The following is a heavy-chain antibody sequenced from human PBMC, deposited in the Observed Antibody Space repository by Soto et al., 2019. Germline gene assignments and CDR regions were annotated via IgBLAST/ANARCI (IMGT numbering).Heavy chain of an antibody. CDR1: GDSVSSNSAG. D-gene: IGHD1-26*01. CDR3: ARGQQYSGRIFDY. V-gene: IGHV6-1*01. CDR2: TYYRSKWYY. Sequence: SQTLSLTCAITGDSVSSNSAGWSWVRQSPSRGLEWLGRTYYRSKWYYEYAVSVRGRITINPDTSKNQYSLQLNSVTPEDTAVYFCARGQQYSGRIFDYWGQGTLVTVSS. J-gene: IGHJ4*01.